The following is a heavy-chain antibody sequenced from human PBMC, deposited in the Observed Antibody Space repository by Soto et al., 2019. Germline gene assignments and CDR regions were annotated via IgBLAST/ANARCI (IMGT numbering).Heavy chain of an antibody. CDR3: ARAPHDSHLYYFDY. J-gene: IGHJ4*02. CDR1: GGSISSGGYS. CDR2: IYYSGST. V-gene: IGHV4-61*08. D-gene: IGHD3-16*01. Sequence: ASETLSLTCAVSGGSISSGGYSWSWIRRPPGKGLEWIGYIYYSGSTNYNPSLKSRVTISVDTSKNQFSLKLSSVTAADTAVYYCARAPHDSHLYYFDYWGQGTLVTVSS.